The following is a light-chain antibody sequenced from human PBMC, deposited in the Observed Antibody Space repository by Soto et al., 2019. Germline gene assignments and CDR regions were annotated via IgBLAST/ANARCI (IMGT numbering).Light chain of an antibody. Sequence: DIQMTQSPCTLSASVGDRVTITCRASQSISSWLAWYQQKPGKAPKLLIYDASSLESGVPSRFRGSGSGTEFTLTISSLQPDDFATYYCQQYNSYSPTFGGGTKVEIK. J-gene: IGKJ4*01. CDR3: QQYNSYSPT. CDR1: QSISSW. CDR2: DAS. V-gene: IGKV1-5*01.